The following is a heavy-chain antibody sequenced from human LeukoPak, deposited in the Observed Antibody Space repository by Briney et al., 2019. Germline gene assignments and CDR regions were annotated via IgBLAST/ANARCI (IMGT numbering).Heavy chain of an antibody. CDR2: INPSGGST. CDR3: ASGRGAGTPHDRYFDY. Sequence: AASVKVSCKASGYTFTSYTMNWVRQAPGQGLEWMGIINPSGGSTSYAQKFQGRVTMTRDMSTSTVYMELSSLRSEDTAVYYCASGRGAGTPHDRYFDYWGQGTLVTVSS. CDR1: GYTFTSYT. V-gene: IGHV1-46*01. J-gene: IGHJ4*02. D-gene: IGHD1-26*01.